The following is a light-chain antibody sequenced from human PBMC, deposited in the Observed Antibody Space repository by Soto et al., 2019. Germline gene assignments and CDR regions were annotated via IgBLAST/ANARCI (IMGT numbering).Light chain of an antibody. CDR3: QQYNSYS. J-gene: IGKJ1*01. CDR1: QSVSSN. Sequence: PPTVTESPGERATLSCRASQSVSSNLAWYQQKPGQAPRLLIYGASTRATGIPARFSGSGSGTEFTLTISSLQPDDVAAYSSQQYNSYSSGQGITV. V-gene: IGKV3-15*01. CDR2: GAS.